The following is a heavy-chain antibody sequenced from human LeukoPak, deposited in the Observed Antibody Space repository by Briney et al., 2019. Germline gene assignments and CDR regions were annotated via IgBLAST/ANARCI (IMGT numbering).Heavy chain of an antibody. D-gene: IGHD5-18*01. J-gene: IGHJ4*02. Sequence: SVKVSCKASGGTFSSYAISWVRQAPGQGLEWTGGIIPIFGTANYAQKFQGRVTITTDESTSTAYMELSSLRSEDTAVYYCASPSPAAYSYGYFDYWGQGTLVTVSS. CDR3: ASPSPAAYSYGYFDY. V-gene: IGHV1-69*05. CDR2: IIPIFGTA. CDR1: GGTFSSYA.